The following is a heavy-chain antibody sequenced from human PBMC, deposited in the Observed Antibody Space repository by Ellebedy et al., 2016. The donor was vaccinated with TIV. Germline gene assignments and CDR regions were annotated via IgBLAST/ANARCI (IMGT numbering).Heavy chain of an antibody. V-gene: IGHV4-61*01. CDR3: AREARVPSDAFDI. CDR2: IHNSGST. CDR1: GGSVSSGSYY. Sequence: SETLSLXXTVSGGSVSSGSYYWSWIREPPGKGLEWIGYIHNSGSTNYNPSLKSRVTISVDTSKNQFSLKLSSVTAADTAVYYCAREARVPSDAFDIWGQGTMVTVSS. J-gene: IGHJ3*02. D-gene: IGHD3-3*01.